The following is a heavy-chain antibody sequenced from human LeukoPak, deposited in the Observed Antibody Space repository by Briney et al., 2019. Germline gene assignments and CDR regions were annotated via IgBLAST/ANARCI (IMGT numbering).Heavy chain of an antibody. D-gene: IGHD2-15*01. J-gene: IGHJ6*03. V-gene: IGHV3-9*03. CDR1: GFTFDDYA. CDR2: ISWNSGSI. Sequence: GRSLRLSCAASGFTFDDYAMHWVRQAPGKGLEWVSGISWNSGSIGYADSVKGRFTISRDNAKNSLYLQMNSLRAEDMALYYCAKGGSPSYYYYYMDVWGKGTTVTVSS. CDR3: AKGGSPSYYYYYMDV.